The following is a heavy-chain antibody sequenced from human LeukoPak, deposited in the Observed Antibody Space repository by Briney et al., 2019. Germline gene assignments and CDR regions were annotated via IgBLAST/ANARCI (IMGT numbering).Heavy chain of an antibody. CDR1: GLTFTVQY. CDR3: ARGAEYYYYMDV. CDR2: INPYSGGR. Sequence: ASVQVCCKASGLTFTVQYMHWVRRATGQGHEWIGWINPYSGGRNNAQKFQGRATKTRDTSISTAYMELSRLKSDDTAVYYCARGAEYYYYMDVWGKGTTV. V-gene: IGHV1-2*02. J-gene: IGHJ6*03.